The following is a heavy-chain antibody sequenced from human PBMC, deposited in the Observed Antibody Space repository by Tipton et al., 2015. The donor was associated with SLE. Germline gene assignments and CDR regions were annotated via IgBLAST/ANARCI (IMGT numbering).Heavy chain of an antibody. Sequence: TLSLTCTVSGGSISSGGYSWSWIRQPPGKGLEWIGYIYHSGSTYYNPSLKSRVTMSVDRSKNQISLKLSSVTAADTAVYYCARDTDYGGNYFDYWGQGTLVTVSS. J-gene: IGHJ4*02. D-gene: IGHD4-23*01. CDR2: IYHSGST. CDR3: ARDTDYGGNYFDY. V-gene: IGHV4-30-2*01. CDR1: GGSISSGGYS.